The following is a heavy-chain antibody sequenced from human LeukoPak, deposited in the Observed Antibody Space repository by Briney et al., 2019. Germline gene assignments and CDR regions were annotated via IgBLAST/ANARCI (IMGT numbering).Heavy chain of an antibody. CDR3: ARASGWGWFGELFTTKIDYFDY. CDR1: GGSISSSSYY. Sequence: PSETLSLTCTVSGGSISSSSYYWGWIRQPPGKGLEWIGSIYYSGSTYYNPSLKSRVTISVDTSKNQFSLKLSSVTAADTAVYYCARASGWGWFGELFTTKIDYFDYWGQGTLVTVSS. V-gene: IGHV4-39*07. D-gene: IGHD3-10*01. CDR2: IYYSGST. J-gene: IGHJ4*02.